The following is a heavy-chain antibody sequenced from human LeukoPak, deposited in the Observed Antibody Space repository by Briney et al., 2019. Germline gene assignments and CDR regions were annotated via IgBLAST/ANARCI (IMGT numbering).Heavy chain of an antibody. D-gene: IGHD3-10*01. CDR1: GFTFSSYA. J-gene: IGHJ4*02. CDR3: ASPPFYGSGSYSYLLLDY. CDR2: ISYDGSNK. V-gene: IGHV3-30*04. Sequence: GGSLRLSCAASGFTFSSYAMHWVRQAPGKGLEWVAVISYDGSNKYYADSVKGRFTISRDNSKNTLYLQMNSLRAEDTAVYYCASPPFYGSGSYSYLLLDYWGQGTLVTVSS.